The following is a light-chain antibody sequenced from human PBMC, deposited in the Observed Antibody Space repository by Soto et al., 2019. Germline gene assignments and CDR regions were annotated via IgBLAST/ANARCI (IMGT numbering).Light chain of an antibody. CDR3: QRYHRYSIT. CDR2: KAT. Sequence: DIQMTQSPSTLSASVGDRVTITCRASQSISSWLAWYQQKPGKAPKLLIYKATSLEGGFPSRFSGSGYGTDFTLSISSLQTDDFASYYWQRYHRYSITFAGGTKVDIK. V-gene: IGKV1-5*03. CDR1: QSISSW. J-gene: IGKJ4*01.